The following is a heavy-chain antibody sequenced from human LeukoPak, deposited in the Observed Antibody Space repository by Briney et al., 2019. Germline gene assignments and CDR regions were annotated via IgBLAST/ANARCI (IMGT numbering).Heavy chain of an antibody. CDR3: AQTGPTGGFCSSTSCYGVDY. CDR2: ISDSGGST. CDR1: GFTFSSYA. V-gene: IGHV3-23*01. D-gene: IGHD2-2*01. Sequence: GGSLRLSCAASGFTFSSYAMSWVRQAPGKGPEWVSSISDSGGSTYYADSVKGRFTISRDNSKNTLYLQIDTLRAEDTTVYYCAQTGPTGGFCSSTSCYGVDYWGQGTLVTVSS. J-gene: IGHJ4*02.